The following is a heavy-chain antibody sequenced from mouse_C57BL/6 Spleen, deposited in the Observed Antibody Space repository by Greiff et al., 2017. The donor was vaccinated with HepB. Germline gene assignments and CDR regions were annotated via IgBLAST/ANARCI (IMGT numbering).Heavy chain of an antibody. V-gene: IGHV1-50*01. CDR2: IDPSDSYT. D-gene: IGHD2-2*01. J-gene: IGHJ4*01. CDR3: VLWLRRDAMDY. CDR1: GYTFTSYW. Sequence: QVQLQQPGAELVKPGASVKLSCKASGYTFTSYWMQWVKQRPGQGLEWIGEIDPSDSYTNYNQKFKGKATLTVDTSSSTAYMQLSSLTSEDSAVYYCVLWLRRDAMDYWGQGTSVTVSS.